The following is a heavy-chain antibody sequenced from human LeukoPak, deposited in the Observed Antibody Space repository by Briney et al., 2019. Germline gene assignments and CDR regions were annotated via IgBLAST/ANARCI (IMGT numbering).Heavy chain of an antibody. Sequence: SETLSLTCAVSGASLNGHYWSWIRQPPGKGLEWIGSIYYSGSTYYNPSLKSRVTISVDTSKNQFSLKLSSVTAADTAVYYCARVGYCSSTSCFSLAAKANWFDPWGQGTLVTVSS. CDR2: IYYSGST. D-gene: IGHD2-2*01. CDR3: ARVGYCSSTSCFSLAAKANWFDP. CDR1: GASLNGHY. V-gene: IGHV4-34*01. J-gene: IGHJ5*02.